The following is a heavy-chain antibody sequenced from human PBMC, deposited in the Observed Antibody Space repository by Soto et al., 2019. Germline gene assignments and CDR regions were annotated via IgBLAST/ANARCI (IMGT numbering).Heavy chain of an antibody. CDR3: ARPAGRVDYFDY. Sequence: EVQLVESGGGLVQPGGPLRLSCAASGFVFSTYSMNWVRQAPGKGLEWVSYISSSSSTIYYADSVQGRFTISRDNAKNSLYLQVNSLRDEDTAVYYCARPAGRVDYFDYWGQGTLVTVSS. V-gene: IGHV3-48*02. CDR2: ISSSSSTI. CDR1: GFVFSTYS. J-gene: IGHJ4*02. D-gene: IGHD2-15*01.